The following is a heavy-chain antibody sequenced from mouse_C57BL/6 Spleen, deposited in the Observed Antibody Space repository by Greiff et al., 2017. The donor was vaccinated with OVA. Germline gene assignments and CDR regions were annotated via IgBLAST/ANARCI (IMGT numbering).Heavy chain of an antibody. V-gene: IGHV1-69*01. Sequence: VQLQQSGAELVMPGASVKLSCKASGYTFTSYWMHWVKQRPGQGLEWIGEIDPSDSYTNYNQKFKGKSTLTVDKSSRTAYMQLSSLTSEDAEVYDCARENDGSGQGAMDYWGQGTSVTVSS. CDR2: IDPSDSYT. CDR3: ARENDGSGQGAMDY. CDR1: GYTFTSYW. J-gene: IGHJ4*01. D-gene: IGHD1-1*01.